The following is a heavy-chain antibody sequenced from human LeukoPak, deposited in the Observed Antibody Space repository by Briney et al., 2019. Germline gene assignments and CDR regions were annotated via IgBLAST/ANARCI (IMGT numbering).Heavy chain of an antibody. Sequence: GGSLRLSCAASGFIFSNYATNWVRQAPGKGLQWVSSIRGGGANPTYIESVKGRFTISRDNSKNTLYLQMSSLRAEDTAVYYCAKMSLSYGNDAFDIWGQGTMVTVSS. J-gene: IGHJ3*02. D-gene: IGHD3-16*01. CDR3: AKMSLSYGNDAFDI. CDR2: IRGGGANP. CDR1: GFIFSNYA. V-gene: IGHV3-23*01.